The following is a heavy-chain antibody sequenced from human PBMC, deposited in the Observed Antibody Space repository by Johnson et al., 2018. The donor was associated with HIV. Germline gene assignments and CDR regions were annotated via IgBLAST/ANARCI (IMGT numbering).Heavy chain of an antibody. J-gene: IGHJ3*02. V-gene: IGHV3-30*04. CDR3: ARDRRGHLSWSSDAFDI. Sequence: QMLLVESGGGVVQPGGSLRLSCAASGFTFSSYAMHWVRQAPGKGLEWVAVISYDGSNKYYADSVKGRFTISRDNAKNSLYLQMNSLRAEDTAVYYCARDRRGHLSWSSDAFDIWGQGTMVTVSS. CDR1: GFTFSSYA. D-gene: IGHD6-13*01. CDR2: ISYDGSNK.